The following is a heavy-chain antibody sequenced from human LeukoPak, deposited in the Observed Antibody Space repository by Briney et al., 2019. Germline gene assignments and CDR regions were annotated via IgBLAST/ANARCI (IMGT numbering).Heavy chain of an antibody. V-gene: IGHV3-23*01. J-gene: IGHJ4*02. CDR3: AKDEVGSGSLYYFDY. Sequence: GGSLRLSCAASGFTFSSYAMSWVRQAPGEGLEWVSAISGSGGSTYYADSVKGRFTISRDNSKNTLYLQMNSLRAEDTAVYYCAKDEVGSGSLYYFDYWGQGTLVTVSS. CDR1: GFTFSSYA. D-gene: IGHD3-10*01. CDR2: ISGSGGST.